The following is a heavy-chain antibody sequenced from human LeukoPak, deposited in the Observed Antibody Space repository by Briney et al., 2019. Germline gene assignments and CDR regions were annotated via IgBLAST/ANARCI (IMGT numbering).Heavy chain of an antibody. CDR3: ARVNDYVWGSYRPMYYYFDY. D-gene: IGHD3-16*02. V-gene: IGHV4-59*01. J-gene: IGHJ4*02. CDR2: IYYSGST. Sequence: SETLSLTCTVSGGSINSYYWSWIRQPPGKGLEWIGYIYYSGSTNYNPSLKSRVTISVDTSKNQFSLKLSSVTAADTAVYYCARVNDYVWGSYRPMYYYFDYWGQGTLVTVSS. CDR1: GGSINSYY.